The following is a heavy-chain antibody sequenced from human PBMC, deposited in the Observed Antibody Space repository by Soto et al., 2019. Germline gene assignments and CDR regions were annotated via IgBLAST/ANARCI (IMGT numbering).Heavy chain of an antibody. D-gene: IGHD5-12*01. V-gene: IGHV3-48*02. CDR3: ARDWGDGYNIDAFDI. Sequence: LRLSCAASGFTFSSYSMNWVRQAPGKGLEWVSYISSSSSTIYYADSVKGRFTISRDNAKNSLYLQMNSLRDEDTAVYYCARDWGDGYNIDAFDIWGQGTMVTVSS. CDR1: GFTFSSYS. CDR2: ISSSSSTI. J-gene: IGHJ3*02.